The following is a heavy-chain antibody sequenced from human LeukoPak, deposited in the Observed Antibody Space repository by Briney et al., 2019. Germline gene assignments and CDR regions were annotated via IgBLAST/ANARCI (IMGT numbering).Heavy chain of an antibody. CDR1: VFIFRNYA. V-gene: IGHV3-30-3*01. Sequence: GGPLRLSRAASVFIFRNYAIHWVRQAPGKGLEWVAVISYDGNNKYYADSVKGRFTISRDNSKNTLYLQMNSLRAEDTAVYYCARDDTGRSFDWLARQFDSWGQGTLVTVSS. CDR3: ARDDTGRSFDWLARQFDS. D-gene: IGHD3-9*01. CDR2: ISYDGNNK. J-gene: IGHJ4*02.